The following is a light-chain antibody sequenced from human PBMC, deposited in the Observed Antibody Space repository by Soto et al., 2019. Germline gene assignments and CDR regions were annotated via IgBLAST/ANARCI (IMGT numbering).Light chain of an antibody. Sequence: EIVMTQSPAPLSVSPGERATLSCRASQSVSSNLAWYQQKPGQAPRLLIYGASTRATGIPARFSGSGSGTEFTLTISSLQSEDFAVYYCQQYNTWPQTFGQGTKVEIK. CDR3: QQYNTWPQT. CDR2: GAS. V-gene: IGKV3-15*01. CDR1: QSVSSN. J-gene: IGKJ1*01.